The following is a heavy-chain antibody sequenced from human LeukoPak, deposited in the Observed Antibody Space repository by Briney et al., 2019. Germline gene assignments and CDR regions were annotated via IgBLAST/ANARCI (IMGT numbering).Heavy chain of an antibody. D-gene: IGHD3-10*01. J-gene: IGHJ6*03. Sequence: PGGSLRLSCAASGFTFSSYWMSWVRQAPGKGLEWVANIKQDGSEKYYVDSVKGRFTISRDNAKNSLYPQMNSLRAEDTAVYYCARDRVLWCGAAGYMDVWGKGTTVTVSS. CDR2: IKQDGSEK. CDR3: ARDRVLWCGAAGYMDV. V-gene: IGHV3-7*01. CDR1: GFTFSSYW.